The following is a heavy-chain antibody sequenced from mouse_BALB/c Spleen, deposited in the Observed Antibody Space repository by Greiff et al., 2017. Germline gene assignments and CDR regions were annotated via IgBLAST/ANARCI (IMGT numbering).Heavy chain of an antibody. CDR2: IWAGGST. Sequence: VMLVESGPGLVAPSQSLSITCTVSGFSLTSYGVHWVRQPPGKGLEWLGVIWAGGSTNYNSAVMSRLSISKDNSKSQVFLKMNSLQTDDTAMYYCARATITDYAMDYWGQGTSVTVSS. CDR1: GFSLTSYG. CDR3: ARATITDYAMDY. J-gene: IGHJ4*01. V-gene: IGHV2-9*02. D-gene: IGHD2-4*01.